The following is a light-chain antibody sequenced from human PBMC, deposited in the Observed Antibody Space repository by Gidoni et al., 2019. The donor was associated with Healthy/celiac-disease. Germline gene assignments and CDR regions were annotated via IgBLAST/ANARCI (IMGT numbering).Light chain of an antibody. Sequence: IQLTQSPSSLSASVGDRVTITCRASQGISSYLAWYQQKPGKDPKLLIYAASTLQSGVPSRFSGSGSGTDFTLTISSLQPEDFATYYCQQLNSYPRPFGGGTKVEIK. CDR1: QGISSY. J-gene: IGKJ4*01. CDR3: QQLNSYPRP. CDR2: AAS. V-gene: IGKV1-9*01.